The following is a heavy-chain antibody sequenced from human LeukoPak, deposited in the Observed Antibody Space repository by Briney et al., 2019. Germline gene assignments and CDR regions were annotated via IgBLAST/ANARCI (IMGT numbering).Heavy chain of an antibody. Sequence: GGSLRLSCAASGFTLSDYYMSWIRQAPGKGLEWVSYISSSSSYTNYADSVKGRFTISRDNAKNSLYLHMNSLRAEDTAVYYCARAHYYDSSGYYGGHWGQGTLVTVSS. CDR2: ISSSSSYT. CDR1: GFTLSDYY. CDR3: ARAHYYDSSGYYGGH. J-gene: IGHJ4*02. V-gene: IGHV3-11*05. D-gene: IGHD3-22*01.